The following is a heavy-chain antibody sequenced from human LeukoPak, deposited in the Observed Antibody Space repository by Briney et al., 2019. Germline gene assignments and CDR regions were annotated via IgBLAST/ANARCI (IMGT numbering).Heavy chain of an antibody. V-gene: IGHV4-34*01. CDR3: ARRTGSSSFVNFDY. Sequence: TLSPTXAVYGGSXSGYYWSWIRQPPGKGLEWIGEINHSGSTNYNPSLKSRVTISVDTSKNQFSLKLSSVTAADTAVYYCARRTGSSSFVNFDYWGQGTLVTVSS. CDR2: INHSGST. CDR1: GGSXSGYY. D-gene: IGHD6-6*01. J-gene: IGHJ4*02.